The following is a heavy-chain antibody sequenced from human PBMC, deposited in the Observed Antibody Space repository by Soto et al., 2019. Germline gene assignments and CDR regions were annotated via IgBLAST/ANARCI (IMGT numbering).Heavy chain of an antibody. CDR2: ISSSSSYI. CDR1: GFTFSSYS. D-gene: IGHD3-22*01. J-gene: IGHJ4*02. V-gene: IGHV3-21*01. Sequence: GGSLRLSCAASGFTFSSYSMNWVRQAPGKGLEWVSSISSSSSYIYYADSVKGRFTISRDNAKNSLYLQMNSLRAEDTAVYYCARDLSTIYYDSSGSPVYSGPGTMVTV. CDR3: ARDLSTIYYDSSGSPVY.